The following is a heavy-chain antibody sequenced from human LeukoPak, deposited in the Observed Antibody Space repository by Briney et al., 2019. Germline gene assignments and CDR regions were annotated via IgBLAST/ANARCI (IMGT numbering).Heavy chain of an antibody. D-gene: IGHD6-19*01. V-gene: IGHV3-21*01. Sequence: GGSLSLSCAASGFTFSSYSMNWVRQAPGKGLEWVSSISSSSSYIYYADSVKGRFTISRDNAKNSLYLQMNSLRAEDTAVYYCARVRVGLAVAGPFDPWGQGTLVTVSS. CDR2: ISSSSSYI. J-gene: IGHJ5*02. CDR3: ARVRVGLAVAGPFDP. CDR1: GFTFSSYS.